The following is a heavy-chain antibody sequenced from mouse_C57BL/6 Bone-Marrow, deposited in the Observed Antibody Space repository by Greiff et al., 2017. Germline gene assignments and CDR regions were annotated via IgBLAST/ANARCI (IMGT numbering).Heavy chain of an antibody. V-gene: IGHV1-5*01. Sequence: EVQLQQSGTVLARPGASVKLSCKTSGYTFTSYWMHWVKQRPGQGLEWIGAIYPGNSDTSYNQKFKGKAKLTAVTSASTAYMELSSLTNEDSAVYYCTRALYYYGSSPWFAYWGQGTLVTVSA. CDR1: GYTFTSYW. CDR3: TRALYYYGSSPWFAY. J-gene: IGHJ3*01. D-gene: IGHD1-1*01. CDR2: IYPGNSDT.